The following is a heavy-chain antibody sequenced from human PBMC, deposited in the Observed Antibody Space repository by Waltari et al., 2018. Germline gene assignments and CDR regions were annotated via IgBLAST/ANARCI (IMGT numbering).Heavy chain of an antibody. CDR3: ARDPLIDKQQLAWYFDL. CDR1: GFTFRSFD. V-gene: IGHV3-48*04. Sequence: EVQLVESGGGLVQPGGSLRLSCAASGFTFRSFDMNWVRQAPGKGLEWISYISSSSSTIYYADSVKGRFTTSRDNAKNSLYLQMNSLRAEDTAVYYCARDPLIDKQQLAWYFDLWGRGTLVTVSS. CDR2: ISSSSSTI. D-gene: IGHD6-13*01. J-gene: IGHJ2*01.